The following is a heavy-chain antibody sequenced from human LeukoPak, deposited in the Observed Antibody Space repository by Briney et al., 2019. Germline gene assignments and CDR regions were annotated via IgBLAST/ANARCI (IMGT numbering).Heavy chain of an antibody. CDR1: GGSISSYY. Sequence: SETLSLTCTVSGGSISSYYWSWIRQPPGKRLEWIGHIYYSGSTNYNPSLKSRVTISVDTSKNQFSLKLSSVTAADTAVYYCASRSSIWSGYQDTLYYFDSWAREPWSPSPQ. V-gene: IGHV4-59*01. CDR3: ASRSSIWSGYQDTLYYFDS. CDR2: IYYSGST. J-gene: IGHJ4*02. D-gene: IGHD3-3*01.